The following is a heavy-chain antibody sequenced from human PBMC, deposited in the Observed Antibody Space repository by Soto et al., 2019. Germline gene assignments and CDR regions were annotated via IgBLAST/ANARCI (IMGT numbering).Heavy chain of an antibody. V-gene: IGHV3-48*02. J-gene: IGHJ6*02. CDR2: ISSSSSTI. Sequence: GGSLRLSCAASGFTFSSYSMNWVRQAPGKGLEWVSYISSSSSTIYYADSVKGRLTISRDNAKNSLYLQMNSLRDEDTAVYYCARVGYSYGSRGYYYYYGMDVWGQGTTVTVSS. CDR1: GFTFSSYS. CDR3: ARVGYSYGSRGYYYYYGMDV. D-gene: IGHD5-18*01.